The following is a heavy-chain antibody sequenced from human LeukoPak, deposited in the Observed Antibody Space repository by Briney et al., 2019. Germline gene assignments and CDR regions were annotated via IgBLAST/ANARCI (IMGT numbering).Heavy chain of an antibody. D-gene: IGHD3-3*01. Sequence: ASVKVSCKASGYTFTSYGISWVRQAPGQGLEWMGWISAYNGNTNYAQKPQGRVTMTTDTSTSTAYMELRSLRSDDTAVYYCAREDRPYYDFWSGYFDYWGQGTLVTVSS. CDR1: GYTFTSYG. V-gene: IGHV1-18*01. CDR3: AREDRPYYDFWSGYFDY. J-gene: IGHJ4*02. CDR2: ISAYNGNT.